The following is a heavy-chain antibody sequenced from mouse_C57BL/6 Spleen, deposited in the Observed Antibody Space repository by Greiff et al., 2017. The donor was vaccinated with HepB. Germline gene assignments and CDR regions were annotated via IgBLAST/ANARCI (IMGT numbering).Heavy chain of an antibody. J-gene: IGHJ1*03. D-gene: IGHD4-1*01. CDR3: ARSGGYWYFDV. CDR2: IYPGDGDT. V-gene: IGHV1-82*01. Sequence: QVQLQQSGPELVKPGASVKISCKASGYAFSSSWMNWVKQRPGKGLEWIGRIYPGDGDTNYNGKFKGKATLTADKSSRTAYMQLSSLTSEDSAVYFCARSGGYWYFDVWGTGTTVTVSS. CDR1: GYAFSSSW.